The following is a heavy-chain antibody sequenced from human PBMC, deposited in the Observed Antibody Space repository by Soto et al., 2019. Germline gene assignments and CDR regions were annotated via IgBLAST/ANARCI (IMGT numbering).Heavy chain of an antibody. V-gene: IGHV3-64D*06. CDR3: VSGSTVTNGESNFYYYGMDV. CDR2: ISSNGAST. D-gene: IGHD4-17*01. CDR1: VCTFIGYA. J-gene: IGHJ6*02. Sequence: SRSLSCSAAVCTFIGYAVHWVRQAPGKGLEYVSAISSNGASTYYGESVKGRFTITRDNSKNALYLQMSSLRAEDTAVYYCVSGSTVTNGESNFYYYGMDVWGQGTTVTVSS.